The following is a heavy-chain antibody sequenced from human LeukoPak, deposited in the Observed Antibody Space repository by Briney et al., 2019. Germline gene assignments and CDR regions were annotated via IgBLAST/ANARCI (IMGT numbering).Heavy chain of an antibody. Sequence: ASVKVSCKASGYTFTGYYMHWVRQAPGQGLEWMGWINPNSGGTNYAQKFQGRVTMTRDTSFSTAYMELSSLRSDDTAVYYCARDHSLGFLEYSSSRAFDNWGQGTLVTVSS. J-gene: IGHJ4*02. V-gene: IGHV1-2*02. D-gene: IGHD6-6*01. CDR2: INPNSGGT. CDR1: GYTFTGYY. CDR3: ARDHSLGFLEYSSSRAFDN.